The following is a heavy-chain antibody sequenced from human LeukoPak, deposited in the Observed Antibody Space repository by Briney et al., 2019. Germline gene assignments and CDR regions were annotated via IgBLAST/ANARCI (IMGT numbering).Heavy chain of an antibody. CDR2: IKQDGSEK. D-gene: IGHD2-2*01. V-gene: IGHV3-7*01. CDR1: GFTFSSYW. CDR3: ARDWDCGSSTCYGALGY. J-gene: IGHJ4*02. Sequence: GGSLSLSCAASGFTFSSYWMTWVRQAPGKGLEWVANIKQDGSEKYYVGSVKGRFTISRDNAKSSLYLQLNSLRAEDTAVYYCARDWDCGSSTCYGALGYWGQGTLVTVSS.